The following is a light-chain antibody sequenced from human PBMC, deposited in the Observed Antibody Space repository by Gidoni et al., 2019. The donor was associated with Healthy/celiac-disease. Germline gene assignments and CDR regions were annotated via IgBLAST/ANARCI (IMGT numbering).Light chain of an antibody. Sequence: DIVMTQSPLSLHVTPGEPASISCRSSQSLLHSNGYNYLDWYLQKPGQSPQLLIYLGSNRASGVPDRFSGSGSGTDFTLKISRVEAEDVGVYYCMQALQTPLLTFGGGTKVEI. J-gene: IGKJ4*01. CDR3: MQALQTPLLT. CDR1: QSLLHSNGYNY. CDR2: LGS. V-gene: IGKV2-28*01.